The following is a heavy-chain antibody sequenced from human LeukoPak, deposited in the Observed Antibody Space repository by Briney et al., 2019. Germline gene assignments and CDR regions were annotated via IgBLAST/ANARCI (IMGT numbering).Heavy chain of an antibody. CDR3: ARHYWDPYYFDY. J-gene: IGHJ4*02. CDR2: INHSGST. CDR1: GGSFSGYY. V-gene: IGHV4-34*01. D-gene: IGHD2-8*02. Sequence: KTSETLSLTCAVYGGSFSGYYWSWIRQPPGKGLEWIGEINHSGSTNYNPSLKSRVTISVDTSKNQFSLKLSSVTAADTAVYYCARHYWDPYYFDYWGQGTLVTVSS.